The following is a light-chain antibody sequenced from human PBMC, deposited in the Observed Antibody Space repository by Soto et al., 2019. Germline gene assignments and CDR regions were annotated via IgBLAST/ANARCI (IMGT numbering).Light chain of an antibody. V-gene: IGKV3-15*01. Sequence: LSGRRIVTLNYRASQSVSSNLAWYQQKPGQAPRLLIYGASTRATGIPARFSCSGSGTDIPLRSAVLPFVDSPAYVLWEYQHSPWEFGRGTRLEIK. CDR1: QSVSSN. J-gene: IGKJ5*01. CDR3: WEYQHSPWE. CDR2: GAS.